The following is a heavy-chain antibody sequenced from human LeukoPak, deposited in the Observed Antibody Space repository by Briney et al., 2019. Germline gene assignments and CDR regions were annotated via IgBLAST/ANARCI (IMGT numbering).Heavy chain of an antibody. Sequence: ASVTVSCTASGYTFTSYGISWVRQAPGQGLEGMGWISAHNGNTKNAQKIQGRVTITTDTSTRTAYMELRSLGSDDTAVYYCARDAPGRNYGDYRELDYWGQGTLVTVSS. CDR3: ARDAPGRNYGDYRELDY. CDR1: GYTFTSYG. CDR2: ISAHNGNT. D-gene: IGHD4-17*01. V-gene: IGHV1-18*01. J-gene: IGHJ4*02.